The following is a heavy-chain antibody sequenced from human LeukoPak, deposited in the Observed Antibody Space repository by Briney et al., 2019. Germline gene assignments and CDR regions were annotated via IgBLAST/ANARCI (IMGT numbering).Heavy chain of an antibody. Sequence: SETLSLTCTVSGDSISSSSYFWGWIRQPPGKGLEWIGSIYYTGSTDYTPSPKSRATISAGTSKNQFSLKLSSVTAADTAVYYCARQYTSSSWDYYYYMDAWGKGATVTISS. V-gene: IGHV4-39*01. J-gene: IGHJ6*03. D-gene: IGHD6-13*01. CDR3: ARQYTSSSWDYYYYMDA. CDR1: GDSISSSSYF. CDR2: IYYTGST.